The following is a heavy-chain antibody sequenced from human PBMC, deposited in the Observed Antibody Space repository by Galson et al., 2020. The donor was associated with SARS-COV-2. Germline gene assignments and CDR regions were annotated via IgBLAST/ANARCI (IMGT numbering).Heavy chain of an antibody. Sequence: SPETLSLTCTVSARSISSGGYYWSWIRQHPGKGPERIGYIYYSGSTYYNPSLKSRVTISVDTSKNQFSLKLSSVTAADTAVYYCARDLHYDSSGYYSYDAFDIWGQGTMVTVSS. J-gene: IGHJ3*02. D-gene: IGHD3-22*01. CDR3: ARDLHYDSSGYYSYDAFDI. CDR2: IYYSGST. CDR1: ARSISSGGYY. V-gene: IGHV4-31*03.